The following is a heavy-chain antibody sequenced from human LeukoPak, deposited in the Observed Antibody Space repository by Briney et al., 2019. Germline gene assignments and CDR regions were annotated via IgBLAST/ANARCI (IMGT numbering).Heavy chain of an antibody. V-gene: IGHV3-30*02. Sequence: GGSLRLSCAASGFTFSSYGMHWVRQAPGKGLEWVAFIRYDGSNKYYADSVKGRFTISRDNAKNSLYLQMNSLRAEDTAVYYCARAALNWDNYYYYMDVWGKGTTVTVSS. D-gene: IGHD7-27*01. CDR3: ARAALNWDNYYYYMDV. CDR1: GFTFSSYG. J-gene: IGHJ6*03. CDR2: IRYDGSNK.